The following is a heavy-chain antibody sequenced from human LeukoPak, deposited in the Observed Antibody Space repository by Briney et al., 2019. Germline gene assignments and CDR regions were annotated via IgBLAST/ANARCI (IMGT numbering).Heavy chain of an antibody. D-gene: IGHD4-17*01. CDR2: INPGGGST. CDR1: GYTFTSYY. J-gene: IGHJ4*02. Sequence: ASVKVSCKASGYTFTSYYIHWVRQAPGQGLEWMGVINPGGGSTSYAQKFQGRVTMTRDTSTSTVYMELSSLRSEDTAVYYCARDNGDYDPEGYFDYWGQGTLVTVSS. V-gene: IGHV1-46*01. CDR3: ARDNGDYDPEGYFDY.